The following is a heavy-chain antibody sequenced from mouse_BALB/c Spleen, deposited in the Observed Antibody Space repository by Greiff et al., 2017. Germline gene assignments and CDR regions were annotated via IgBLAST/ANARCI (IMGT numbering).Heavy chain of an antibody. J-gene: IGHJ2*01. V-gene: IGHV1-14*01. CDR2: INPYNDGT. Sequence: VQLQQSGPELVKPGASVKMSCKASGYTFTSYVMHWVKQKPGQGLEWIGYINPYNDGTKYNEKFKGKATLTSDKSSSTAYMELSSLTSEDSAVYYCARRAARDPYYFDYWGQGTTLTVSS. CDR3: ARRAARDPYYFDY. CDR1: GYTFTSYV. D-gene: IGHD3-1*01.